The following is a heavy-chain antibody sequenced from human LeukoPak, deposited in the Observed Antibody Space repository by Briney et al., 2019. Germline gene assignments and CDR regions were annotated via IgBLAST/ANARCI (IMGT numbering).Heavy chain of an antibody. D-gene: IGHD4-23*01. CDR3: ARDYSDYGGNSRGYGMDV. V-gene: IGHV3-48*03. Sequence: GGSLRLSCAASGFTFSKYEMNWVRQAPGKGLEVVSYISSSGSTIYYRDTVKGRFTIYRDNGKNSLYMEMNSMRAEDTAVYYCARDYSDYGGNSRGYGMDVWGQGTTVTVSS. CDR2: ISSSGSTI. CDR1: GFTFSKYE. J-gene: IGHJ6*02.